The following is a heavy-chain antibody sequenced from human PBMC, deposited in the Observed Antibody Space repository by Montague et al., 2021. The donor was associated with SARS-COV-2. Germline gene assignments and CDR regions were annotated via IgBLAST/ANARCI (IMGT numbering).Heavy chain of an antibody. Sequence: SQTLSLTCTVSGGSISSSSYYWGWIRQPPGKGPEWIGSIYYSGSTSHNPSLKSRVTISVDTSKNQFSLKLSSVTAADTAVYYCARQMTSWWELLYYFDYWGQGTLVTVSS. J-gene: IGHJ4*02. CDR1: GGSISSSSYY. CDR2: IYYSGST. CDR3: ARQMTSWWELLYYFDY. V-gene: IGHV4-39*01. D-gene: IGHD1-26*01.